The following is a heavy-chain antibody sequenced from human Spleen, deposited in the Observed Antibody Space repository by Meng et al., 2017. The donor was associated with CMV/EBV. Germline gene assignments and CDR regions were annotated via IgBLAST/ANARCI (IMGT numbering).Heavy chain of an antibody. V-gene: IGHV3-21*01. CDR1: GFSFSSYS. Sequence: GGSLRLSCAASGFSFSSYSLNWVRQAPGKGLEWVSSISSSSSHIYYTDSVKGRFTISRDNAKNSLYLQMNSLRAEDTAVYYCARQSVSLSGYYYYGMDVWGQGTTVTVSS. CDR3: ARQSVSLSGYYYYGMDV. J-gene: IGHJ6*02. D-gene: IGHD1-26*01. CDR2: ISSSSSHI.